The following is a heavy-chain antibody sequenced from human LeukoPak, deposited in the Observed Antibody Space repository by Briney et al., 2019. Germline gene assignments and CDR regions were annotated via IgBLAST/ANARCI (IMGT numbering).Heavy chain of an antibody. V-gene: IGHV3-49*04. CDR3: TRDNLGWFDP. J-gene: IGHJ5*02. Sequence: PGGSLRLSCTASGFTFGDYAMSLVRQAPGKGLEWVGFIRSKAYGGTTEYAASVKGRFTISRDDSKSIAYLQMNSLKTEDTAVYYCTRDNLGWFDPWGQGTLVTVSS. CDR1: GFTFGDYA. CDR2: IRSKAYGGTT. D-gene: IGHD3-16*01.